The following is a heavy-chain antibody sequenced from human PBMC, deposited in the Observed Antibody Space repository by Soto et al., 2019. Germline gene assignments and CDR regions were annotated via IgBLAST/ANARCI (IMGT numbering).Heavy chain of an antibody. CDR3: AIIVPTSVAAISANAFDI. CDR2: ISAYNGNT. CDR1: GYTFTSYG. J-gene: IGHJ3*02. V-gene: IGHV1-18*04. D-gene: IGHD2-15*01. Sequence: QVQLVQSGAEVKKPGASVKVSCKASGYTFTSYGISWVRQAPGQGLEWMGWISAYNGNTNYAQKPQGRVTMTTDPSTSTAYMELRSLRSDDTAVYYCAIIVPTSVAAISANAFDIWGQGTMVTVSS.